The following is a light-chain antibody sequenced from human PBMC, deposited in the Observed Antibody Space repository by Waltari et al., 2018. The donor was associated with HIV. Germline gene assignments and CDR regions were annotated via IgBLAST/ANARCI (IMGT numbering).Light chain of an antibody. CDR1: QSVSSSY. Sequence: EIVLTQSPGTLSLSPGERATLSCRASQSVSSSYLAWYQQTPGQAPRLLIYGASSRATGISDRFSGSGSGTDFTLTISRLEPEDFAVYYCQQYGSSPRTFGGGTKVEIK. V-gene: IGKV3-20*01. CDR3: QQYGSSPRT. CDR2: GAS. J-gene: IGKJ4*01.